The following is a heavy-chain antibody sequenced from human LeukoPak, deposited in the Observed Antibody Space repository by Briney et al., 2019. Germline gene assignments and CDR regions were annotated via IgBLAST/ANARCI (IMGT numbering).Heavy chain of an antibody. Sequence: SGGSLRLSCAASGFTFSSYEMNWVRQAPGKGLEWVSYISSSGDIIYYADSVKGRFTISRDNAKNSLYLQMNSLRAEDTAVYYCARLAVAGPGLGLGPMGQPVDYWGQGTLVTVSS. D-gene: IGHD6-19*01. CDR1: GFTFSSYE. CDR3: ARLAVAGPGLGLGPMGQPVDY. V-gene: IGHV3-48*03. J-gene: IGHJ4*02. CDR2: ISSSGDII.